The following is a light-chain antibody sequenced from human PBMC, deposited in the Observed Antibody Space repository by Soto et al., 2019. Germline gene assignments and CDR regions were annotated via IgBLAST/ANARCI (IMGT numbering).Light chain of an antibody. Sequence: DIQMTQSPATLSASLGDRATITCRASQSISSWLAWYQQKPGKAPKLLIYDASSLKSGVPARFSGSGSGTEFTLTISSLQPDDFATYYCQQYSSYWTFAQGTKVDIK. CDR2: DAS. V-gene: IGKV1-5*01. CDR3: QQYSSYWT. CDR1: QSISSW. J-gene: IGKJ1*01.